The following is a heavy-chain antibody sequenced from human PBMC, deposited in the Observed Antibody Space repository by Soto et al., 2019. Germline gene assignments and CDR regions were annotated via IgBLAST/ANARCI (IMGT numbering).Heavy chain of an antibody. J-gene: IGHJ4*02. Sequence: DVQLVESGGGSVQTGGSLRLSCAASGFTFSNYEMNWVRQAPGKGLEWVSYISSSGYTRFYADSVKGRFTISRDNGEKSLYLHMNSLRDDDTAVYYCARIEGVESRSPDYWGQGTLVTVSS. CDR3: ARIEGVESRSPDY. D-gene: IGHD1-1*01. V-gene: IGHV3-48*03. CDR2: ISSSGYTR. CDR1: GFTFSNYE.